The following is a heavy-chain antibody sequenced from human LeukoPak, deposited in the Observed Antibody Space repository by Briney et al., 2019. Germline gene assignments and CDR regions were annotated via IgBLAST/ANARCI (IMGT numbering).Heavy chain of an antibody. D-gene: IGHD7-27*01. CDR3: ARRTRNWGSWWFDP. CDR1: GGSFSGYY. V-gene: IGHV4-34*01. Sequence: SETLSLTCAVYGGSFSGYYWSWIRQPPGKGLEWIGEINHSGSTNYNPSLKSRATISVDTSKNQFSLKLSSVTAADTAVYYCARRTRNWGSWWFDPWGQGTLVTVSS. J-gene: IGHJ5*02. CDR2: INHSGST.